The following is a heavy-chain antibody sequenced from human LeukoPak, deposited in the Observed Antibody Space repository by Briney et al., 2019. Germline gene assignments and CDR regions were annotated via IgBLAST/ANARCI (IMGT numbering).Heavy chain of an antibody. D-gene: IGHD1-1*01. CDR2: ISADGIHE. CDR1: GFTFNTYV. J-gene: IGHJ4*02. Sequence: PGGSLRLSCAASGFTFNTYVMRWVRQATGKGLEWVAAISADGIHEYYADSVKGRFTISRDNSKNMFYLQMNSLRAEDTAVYYCTKDRWVPTTEKPFDHWGQGTLVTVSS. V-gene: IGHV3-30*18. CDR3: TKDRWVPTTEKPFDH.